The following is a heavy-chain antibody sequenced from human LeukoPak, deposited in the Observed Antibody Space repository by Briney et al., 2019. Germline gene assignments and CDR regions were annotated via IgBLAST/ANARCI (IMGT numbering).Heavy chain of an antibody. Sequence: MGWISAYNGNTNYAQKLQGRVTMTTDTSTSTAYMELRSLRSDDTAVYYCPRGPGGYLDKTVDYWGQGTLVNVSS. CDR2: ISAYNGNT. J-gene: IGHJ4*02. CDR3: PRGPGGYLDKTVDY. D-gene: IGHD3-22*01. V-gene: IGHV1-18*01.